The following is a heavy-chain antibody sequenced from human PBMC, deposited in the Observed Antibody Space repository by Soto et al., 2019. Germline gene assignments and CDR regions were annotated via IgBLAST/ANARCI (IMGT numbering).Heavy chain of an antibody. V-gene: IGHV1-2*02. CDR2: INPNGGGT. Sequence: ASVKVSCKASAYSFTGYYVHWVRKAPGQGLEWMGWINPNGGGTNYPQKFQGRVTMTRDTSSNTAYMELTRLTSDDTAVYYCARAEWLLYPLYVWGHGTTVTVYS. CDR3: ARAEWLLYPLYV. J-gene: IGHJ6*02. CDR1: AYSFTGYY. D-gene: IGHD3-3*01.